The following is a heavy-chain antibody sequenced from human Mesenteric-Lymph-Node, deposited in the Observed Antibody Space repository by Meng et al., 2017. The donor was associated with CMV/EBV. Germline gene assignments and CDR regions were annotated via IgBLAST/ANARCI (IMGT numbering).Heavy chain of an antibody. V-gene: IGHV3-53*01. CDR3: ARVHYYGSGMGKYYFDH. CDR2: IYNNGNT. J-gene: IGHJ4*02. D-gene: IGHD3-10*01. Sequence: GEALKISCAAAGSPFSSSWRSWGRQAPGEGLEWVSVIYNNGNTKYADSMKGRLTISRDRSMNTIYLQMISLRVDDTAVYYCARVHYYGSGMGKYYFDHWGQGTLVTVSS. CDR1: GSPFSSSW.